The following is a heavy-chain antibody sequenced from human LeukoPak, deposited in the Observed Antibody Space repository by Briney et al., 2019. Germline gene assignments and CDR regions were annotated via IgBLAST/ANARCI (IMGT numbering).Heavy chain of an antibody. J-gene: IGHJ2*01. CDR3: ARRLSSGYYLVPWYFDL. CDR1: HYSISSGYF. CDR2: IYRNGST. D-gene: IGHD3-22*01. Sequence: SETLSLTCTVSHYSISSGYFWGWIRQPPGKGLEWIGTIYRNGSTYFNPSLKSRVTISVDTSKNKFSLKLSSVTAADTAVYYCARRLSSGYYLVPWYFDLWGRGTLVTVSS. V-gene: IGHV4-38-2*02.